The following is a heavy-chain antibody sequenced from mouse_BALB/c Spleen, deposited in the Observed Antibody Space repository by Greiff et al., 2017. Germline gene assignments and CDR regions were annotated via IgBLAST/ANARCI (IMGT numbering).Heavy chain of an antibody. D-gene: IGHD1-1*01. CDR3: ARDRTVVEGYAMDY. J-gene: IGHJ4*01. CDR2: INSNGGST. CDR1: GFTFSSYG. Sequence: DVMLVESGGGLVQPGGSLKLSCAASGFTFSSYGMSWVRQTPDKRLELVATINSNGGSTYYPDSVKGRFTISRDNAKNTLYLQMSSLKSEDTAMYYCARDRTVVEGYAMDYWGQGTSVTVSS. V-gene: IGHV5-6-3*01.